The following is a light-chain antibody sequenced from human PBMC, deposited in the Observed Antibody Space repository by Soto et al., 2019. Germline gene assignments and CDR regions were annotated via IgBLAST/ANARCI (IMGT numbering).Light chain of an antibody. CDR1: QTISSNY. CDR3: QQYGSWT. Sequence: EIVLTQSPGTLSVSPGERATLSCRASQTISSNYLAWYQQKPGQAPSLLIYGTSSRATCIPDRFSGSGSRTDFTLTISSLEPELSSIYCCQQYGSWTFGQGTKVEIK. J-gene: IGKJ1*01. CDR2: GTS. V-gene: IGKV3-20*01.